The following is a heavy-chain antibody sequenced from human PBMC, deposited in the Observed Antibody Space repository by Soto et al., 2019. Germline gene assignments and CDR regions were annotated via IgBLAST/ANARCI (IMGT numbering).Heavy chain of an antibody. CDR2: ISSSSSYI. D-gene: IGHD2-2*02. V-gene: IGHV3-21*01. CDR3: ARSGADCSSTSCYTSYYYYHGMDV. Sequence: PGGSLRLSCAASGFTFSSYSMNWVRQAPGKGLEWVSSISSSSSYIYYADSVKGRFTISRDNAKNSLYLQMNSLRAEDTAVYYCARSGADCSSTSCYTSYYYYHGMDVWGQGTTVTVSS. J-gene: IGHJ6*02. CDR1: GFTFSSYS.